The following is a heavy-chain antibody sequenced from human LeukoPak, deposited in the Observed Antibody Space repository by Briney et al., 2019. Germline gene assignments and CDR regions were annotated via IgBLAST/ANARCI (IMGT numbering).Heavy chain of an antibody. CDR3: AKDFPHYYEVPHGMDV. D-gene: IGHD3-22*01. CDR1: GFGFGQYE. J-gene: IGHJ6*02. CDR2: ISVRAGNI. Sequence: GGSLRLSCAASGFGFGQYEMNWVRQAPGKGLEWIAYISVRAGNIYYGDSAEGRFTISRDDAKNSLYLQMNGLRVEDTAIYYCAKDFPHYYEVPHGMDVWGQGTTVTV. V-gene: IGHV3-48*03.